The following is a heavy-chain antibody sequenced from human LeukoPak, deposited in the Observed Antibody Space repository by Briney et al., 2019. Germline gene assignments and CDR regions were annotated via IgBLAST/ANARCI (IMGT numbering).Heavy chain of an antibody. CDR2: ISWNSGSI. D-gene: IGHD3-10*01. J-gene: IGHJ3*02. V-gene: IGHV3-9*01. CDR1: GFTFDDYA. Sequence: GRSLRLSCAASGFTFDDYAMHWVWQAPGKGLEWVSGISWNSGSIGYADSVKGRFTISRDNAKNSLYLQMNSLRAEDTALYYCAKGWFGEPYDAFDIWGQGTMVTVSS. CDR3: AKGWFGEPYDAFDI.